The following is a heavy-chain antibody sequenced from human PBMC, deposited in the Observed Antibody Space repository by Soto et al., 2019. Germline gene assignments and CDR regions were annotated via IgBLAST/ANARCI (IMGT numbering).Heavy chain of an antibody. CDR2: INAGNGNT. Sequence: ASVKVSCKASGYTFTNYAMHWVRQAPGQRLEWMGWINAGNGNTKYSQKFQGRVTITRDTSASTAYMELSSLRSEDTAVYYCARRVPIVVVVAATAFWFDPWGQGTLVTVSS. CDR1: GYTFTNYA. J-gene: IGHJ5*02. D-gene: IGHD2-15*01. V-gene: IGHV1-3*01. CDR3: ARRVPIVVVVAATAFWFDP.